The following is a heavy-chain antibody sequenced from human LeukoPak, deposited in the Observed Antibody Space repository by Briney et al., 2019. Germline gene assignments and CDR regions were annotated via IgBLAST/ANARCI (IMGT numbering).Heavy chain of an antibody. CDR1: GDTFSNYA. J-gene: IGHJ4*02. CDR3: ARDGENSSFDY. Sequence: ASVKVSCKASGDTFSNYAVTWVRQAPGQGLEWMGGIIPILATTNYAQKFQGRVTITADESTSTAYMELSSLRSEDTAVYYCARDGENSSFDYWGQGTLVTVSS. V-gene: IGHV1-69*13. CDR2: IIPILATT. D-gene: IGHD4-23*01.